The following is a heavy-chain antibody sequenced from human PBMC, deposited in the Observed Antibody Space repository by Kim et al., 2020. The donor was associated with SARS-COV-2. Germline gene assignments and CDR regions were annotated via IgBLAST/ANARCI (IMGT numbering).Heavy chain of an antibody. CDR1: GFTFSAYV. CDR3: AKGYCSVITCIKAIDY. Sequence: GGSLRLSCAASGFTFSAYVMTWVRQAPGKGLELVSVVSGGGDSTYYTDSVKGRFTISRDNSKNTLYLQMNNLTAVDTAVYYCAKGYCSVITCIKAIDYWGQGALVSVSS. D-gene: IGHD2-15*01. CDR2: VSGGGDST. J-gene: IGHJ4*02. V-gene: IGHV3-23*01.